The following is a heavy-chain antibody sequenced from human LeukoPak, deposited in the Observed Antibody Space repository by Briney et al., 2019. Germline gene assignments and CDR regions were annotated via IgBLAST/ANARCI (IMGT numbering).Heavy chain of an antibody. V-gene: IGHV1-8*03. CDR3: ARAFVAAAGDDY. CDR1: VYTFTSYD. CDR2: MNPNSGNT. J-gene: IGHJ4*02. D-gene: IGHD6-13*01. Sequence: ASVTVSFTSSVYTFTSYDINWVRQATGQRLEWMGWMNPNSGNTGYAQKFQGRVTITRNTSISTAYMELSSLRSEDTAVYYCARAFVAAAGDDYWGQGTLVTVSS.